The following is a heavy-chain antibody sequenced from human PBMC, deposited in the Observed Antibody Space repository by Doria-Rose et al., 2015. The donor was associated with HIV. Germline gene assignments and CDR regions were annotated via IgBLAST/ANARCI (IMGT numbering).Heavy chain of an antibody. CDR2: IFSDDER. J-gene: IGHJ4*02. D-gene: IGHD6-13*01. CDR3: ARIKSSRWYHKYYFDF. Sequence: QITLKESGPALVKPTETLTLTCTVSGVSLSGPGMGVSWIRQPPGKALEWLANIFSDDERSYNTSLKSRLTISRGTSRSQVVLTMTDMDPVDTATYYCARIKSSRWYHKYYFDFWGQGTLVIVSA. V-gene: IGHV2-26*01. CDR1: GVSLSGPGMG.